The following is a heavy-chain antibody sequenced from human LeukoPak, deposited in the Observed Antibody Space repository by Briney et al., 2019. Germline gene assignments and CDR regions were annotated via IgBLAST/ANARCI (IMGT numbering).Heavy chain of an antibody. CDR1: GGSISSYY. CDR3: ARLGVLTKNYYGSGSYYNVRDY. J-gene: IGHJ4*02. V-gene: IGHV4-4*07. CDR2: IYTSGST. Sequence: SETLSLTCTVSGGSISSYYWSWIRQPAGKGLEWIGRIYTSGSTNYNPSLKSRVTMSVDTSKNQFSLKLSSVTAADTAVYYCARLGVLTKNYYGSGSYYNVRDYWGQGTLVTVSS. D-gene: IGHD3-10*01.